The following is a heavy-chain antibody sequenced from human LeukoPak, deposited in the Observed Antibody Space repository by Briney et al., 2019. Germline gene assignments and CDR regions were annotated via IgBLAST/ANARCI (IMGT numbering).Heavy chain of an antibody. CDR2: IYYSGST. Sequence: PSQTLSLTCTVSGGSISSGGYYWSWIRQHPGKGLEWIGYIYYSGSTYYNPSLKSRVTISVDTSKNQFSLKLSSVTAADTAVYYCASHNYDSSGDQTDFDYWGQGTLVTVSS. V-gene: IGHV4-31*03. CDR1: GGSISSGGYY. D-gene: IGHD3-22*01. CDR3: ASHNYDSSGDQTDFDY. J-gene: IGHJ4*02.